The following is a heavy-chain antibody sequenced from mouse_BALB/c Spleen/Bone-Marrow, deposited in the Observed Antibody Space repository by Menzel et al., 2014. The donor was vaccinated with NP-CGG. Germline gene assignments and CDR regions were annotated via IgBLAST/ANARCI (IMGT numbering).Heavy chain of an antibody. CDR2: IDPENGDT. CDR3: NGNYYAMDY. V-gene: IGHV14-4*02. CDR1: GLNIKDYY. D-gene: IGHD2-1*01. Sequence: EVQLQQSGAELVRSGASVKSSCTASGLNIKDYYMHWVKQRPEQGLEWIGWIDPENGDTEYAPKFQSKATMTADTSSNTAYLQLSSLTSEDTAVYYCNGNYYAMDYWGQGTSVTVSS. J-gene: IGHJ4*01.